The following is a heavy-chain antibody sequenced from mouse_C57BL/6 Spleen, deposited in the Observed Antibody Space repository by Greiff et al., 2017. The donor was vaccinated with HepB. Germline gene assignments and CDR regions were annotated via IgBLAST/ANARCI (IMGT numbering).Heavy chain of an antibody. CDR2: IDPSDSYT. CDR1: GYTFTSYW. Sequence: VQLQQPGAELVKPGASVKLSCKASGYTFTSYWMQWVKQRPGQGLEWIGEIDPSDSYTNYNQKFKGKATLTVDTSSSTAYMQLSSLTSEDSAVYYCARRDYGSLFAYWGQGTLVTVSA. D-gene: IGHD1-1*01. CDR3: ARRDYGSLFAY. V-gene: IGHV1-50*01. J-gene: IGHJ3*01.